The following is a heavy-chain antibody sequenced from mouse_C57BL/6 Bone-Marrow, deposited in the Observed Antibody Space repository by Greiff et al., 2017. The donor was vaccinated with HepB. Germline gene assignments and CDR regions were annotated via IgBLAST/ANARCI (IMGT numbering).Heavy chain of an antibody. J-gene: IGHJ4*01. Sequence: VQLQQSGAELAKPGASVKLSCKASGYTFTSYWMHWVKQRPGQGLEWIGYINPSSGYTKYNQKFKDKATLTADNSSSTAYMQLSSLTYEDSAVYYCAYYYGSSIYAMDYWGQGTSVTVSS. CDR2: INPSSGYT. D-gene: IGHD1-1*01. CDR1: GYTFTSYW. CDR3: AYYYGSSIYAMDY. V-gene: IGHV1-7*01.